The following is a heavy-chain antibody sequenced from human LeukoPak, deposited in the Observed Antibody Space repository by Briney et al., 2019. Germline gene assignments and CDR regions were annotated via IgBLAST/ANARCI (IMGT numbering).Heavy chain of an antibody. CDR3: ARAVAGLVVIDY. V-gene: IGHV3-21*01. CDR2: ISSSSSYI. D-gene: IGHD2-8*02. CDR1: GFTFSSYS. J-gene: IGHJ4*02. Sequence: GGSLRLSCAASGFTFSSYSMNWVRQAPGKGLEWVSSISSSSSYIYYADSVKGRFTISRDNAKNSLYLQMNSLRAEDTAAYYCARAVAGLVVIDYWGQGTLVTVSS.